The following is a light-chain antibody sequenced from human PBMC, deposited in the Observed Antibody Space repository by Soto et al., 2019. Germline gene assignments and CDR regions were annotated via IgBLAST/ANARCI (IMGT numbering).Light chain of an antibody. CDR2: AAA. CDR1: QSLSSNN. CDR3: QQYDTSPLT. V-gene: IGKV3-20*01. J-gene: IGKJ4*01. Sequence: EIVLTQSPGPLTLSPGERATLSCRASQSLSSNNLAWYQQRPGQAPRLLIYAAASRAAGVPDRFSGSGSGTDFALTITRLGPEDFAVYFCQQYDTSPLTFGGGTKVEI.